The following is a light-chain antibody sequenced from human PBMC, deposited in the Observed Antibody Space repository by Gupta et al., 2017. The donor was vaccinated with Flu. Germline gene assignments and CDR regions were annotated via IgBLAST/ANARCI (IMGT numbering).Light chain of an antibody. V-gene: IGLV1-51*02. Sequence: KFTISCSGSSSNIGNNYVSWYQQLPGTAPKLLIYENNKRPSGIPDRFSGSKSGTSATLGITGLQTGDEADYYCGTWDSSLSAWVFGGGTKLTVL. CDR2: ENN. CDR3: GTWDSSLSAWV. CDR1: SSNIGNNY. J-gene: IGLJ3*02.